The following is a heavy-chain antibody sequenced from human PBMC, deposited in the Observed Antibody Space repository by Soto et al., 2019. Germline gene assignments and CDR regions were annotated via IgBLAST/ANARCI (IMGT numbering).Heavy chain of an antibody. CDR1: GDSISSPNW. V-gene: IGHV4-4*02. CDR2: MFSSGSR. J-gene: IGHJ4*02. CDR3: AREGFDHRPDY. Sequence: QVQLQESAPGLVKASETLSLTCAVSGDSISSPNWWSWYRQSPGKGLESIGGMFSSGSRKYNPSLDGPVTISLDTSKNQFSLTLTSLTAADTAIDYCAREGFDHRPDYWGQGIQVSVSS.